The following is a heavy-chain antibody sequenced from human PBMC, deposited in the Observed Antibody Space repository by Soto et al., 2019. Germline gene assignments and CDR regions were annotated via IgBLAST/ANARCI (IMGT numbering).Heavy chain of an antibody. V-gene: IGHV3-48*02. CDR3: ARGYYYGSGSYL. Sequence: EVQLVESGGGLVQPGGSLRLSCAASGFTFSSYSMNWVRQAPGKGLEWVSYISSSSSTIYYADSVMGRFTISRDNAKNSLYLQMNSLRDEDTAVYYCARGYYYGSGSYLWGQGTLVTVSS. J-gene: IGHJ4*02. CDR2: ISSSSSTI. D-gene: IGHD3-10*01. CDR1: GFTFSSYS.